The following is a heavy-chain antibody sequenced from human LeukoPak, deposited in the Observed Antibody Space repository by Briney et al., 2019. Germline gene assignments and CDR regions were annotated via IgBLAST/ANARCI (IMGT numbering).Heavy chain of an antibody. Sequence: GASVKVSCKASGYTFTSYGISWVRQAPGQGLEWMGWITPHNHNTTYAQRLQGRVTMTTDTSTSTTYMELRSLKFDDTAVYYCATTLLPAGILPLDYWGQGTPVTVSS. CDR3: ATTLLPAGILPLDY. CDR1: GYTFTSYG. J-gene: IGHJ4*02. D-gene: IGHD6-13*01. V-gene: IGHV1-18*01. CDR2: ITPHNHNT.